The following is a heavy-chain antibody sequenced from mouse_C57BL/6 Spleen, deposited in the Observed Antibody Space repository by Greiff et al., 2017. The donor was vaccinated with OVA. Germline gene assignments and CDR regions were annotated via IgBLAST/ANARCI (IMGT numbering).Heavy chain of an antibody. D-gene: IGHD2-14*01. J-gene: IGHJ4*01. CDR3: SRVRRSYAMDY. Sequence: QVHVKQSGPELVKPGASVKLSCKASGYTFTSYDITWVKQRPGQGLEWIGWIYPRDGSTKYNEKFKGKATLTVDTSSSTAYMELHSLTSEDSAVYFGSRVRRSYAMDYWGQGTSVTVSS. CDR1: GYTFTSYD. V-gene: IGHV1-85*01. CDR2: IYPRDGST.